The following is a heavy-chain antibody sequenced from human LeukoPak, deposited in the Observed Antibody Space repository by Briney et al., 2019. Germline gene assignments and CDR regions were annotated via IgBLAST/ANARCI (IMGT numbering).Heavy chain of an antibody. V-gene: IGHV4-39*07. CDR2: IYYSGST. Sequence: SETLSLTCTVSGGSISSSSYYWGWIRQPPGTGLEWIGSIYYSGSTYYNPSLKSRVTISVDTSKNQFSLKLSSVTAADTAVYYCARGLYYYMDVWGKGTTVTVSS. J-gene: IGHJ6*03. D-gene: IGHD3-16*01. CDR1: GGSISSSSYY. CDR3: ARGLYYYMDV.